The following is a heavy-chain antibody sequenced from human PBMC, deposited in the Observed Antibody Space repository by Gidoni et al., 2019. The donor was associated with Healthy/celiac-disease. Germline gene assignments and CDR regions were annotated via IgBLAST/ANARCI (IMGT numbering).Heavy chain of an antibody. J-gene: IGHJ4*02. CDR1: GFTFSSYA. Sequence: GFTFSSYAMSWVRQAPGKGLEWVSAISGSGGSTYYADSVKGRFTISRDNSKNTLYLQMNSLRAEDTAVYYCAKDYYDTLSHFDYWGQGTLVTVSS. CDR2: ISGSGGST. V-gene: IGHV3-23*01. D-gene: IGHD3-22*01. CDR3: AKDYYDTLSHFDY.